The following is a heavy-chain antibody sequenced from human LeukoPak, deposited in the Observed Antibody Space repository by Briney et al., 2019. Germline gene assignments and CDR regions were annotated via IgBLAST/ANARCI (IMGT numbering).Heavy chain of an antibody. CDR2: IYSGGST. CDR3: AKRMGDFDWLLNFDY. CDR1: GFTVSSNY. V-gene: IGHV3-53*01. Sequence: GGSLRLSCAASGFTVSSNYMSWVRQAPGKGLEWVSVIYSGGSTYYADSVKGRFTISRDNSKNTLYLQMNSLRAEDTAVYYCAKRMGDFDWLLNFDYWGQGTLVTVSS. J-gene: IGHJ4*02. D-gene: IGHD3-9*01.